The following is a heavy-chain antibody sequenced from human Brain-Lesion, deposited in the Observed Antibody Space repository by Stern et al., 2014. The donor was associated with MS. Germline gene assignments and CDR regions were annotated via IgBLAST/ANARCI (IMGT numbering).Heavy chain of an antibody. Sequence: VQLVQSGGGLVQPGGSLRLSCAGSGFTFSHYWMTWVRQAPGKGLEWVASINKDGSEKYYVDSLKGRFTISRDNAKNSLYLQMTSLRADDTAAYYCARKTTAKNWGQGTLVTVSS. CDR3: ARKTTAKN. D-gene: IGHD4-17*01. CDR2: INKDGSEK. V-gene: IGHV3-7*01. CDR1: GFTFSHYW. J-gene: IGHJ4*02.